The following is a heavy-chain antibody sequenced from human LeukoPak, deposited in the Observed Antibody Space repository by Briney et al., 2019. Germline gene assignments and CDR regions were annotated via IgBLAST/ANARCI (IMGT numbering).Heavy chain of an antibody. CDR2: IFCSGST. CDR3: ARVKAPTVTTGRAYYYMDF. V-gene: IGHV4-59*01. D-gene: IGHD4-17*01. CDR1: GGSISGYY. Sequence: PSETLSLTCTVSGGSISGYYWTWLRQPPGMGLEWIGYIFCSGSTNYNPSLKSRVTISVATSQNQVSLKLSSVTAADTAVYYCARVKAPTVTTGRAYYYMDFWGKGTTVTVSS. J-gene: IGHJ6*03.